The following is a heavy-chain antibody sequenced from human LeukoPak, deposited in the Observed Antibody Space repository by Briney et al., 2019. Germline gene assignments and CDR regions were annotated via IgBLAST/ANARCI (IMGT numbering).Heavy chain of an antibody. CDR1: GYTFTSYD. V-gene: IGHV1-8*01. CDR3: ARVDRAAAELYYFDY. Sequence: ASVKVSCKASGYTFTSYDINWVRQATGQGLEWMGWMNPNSGNTGYAQKFQGRVTMTRNTSISTAYMELSSLRSEGTAVYYCARVDRAAAELYYFDYWGQGTLVTVSS. D-gene: IGHD6-13*01. CDR2: MNPNSGNT. J-gene: IGHJ4*02.